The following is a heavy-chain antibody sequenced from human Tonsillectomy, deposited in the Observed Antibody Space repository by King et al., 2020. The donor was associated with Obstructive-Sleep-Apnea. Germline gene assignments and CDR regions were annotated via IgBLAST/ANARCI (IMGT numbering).Heavy chain of an antibody. CDR3: ARHRGAAALASVPFDP. Sequence: GGGGGGGGGWGGRCGAAGGFAFDSCAIHWVRQAPGKGLEWVSIISYEGRNKSYADSVKGRFAISRDNSKNTLYLQMDSVRAEDTAVYYCARHRGAAALASVPFDPWGQGTLVTVSS. CDR1: GFAFDSCA. D-gene: IGHD6-13*01. V-gene: IGHV3-30*09. J-gene: IGHJ5*02. CDR2: ISYEGRNK.